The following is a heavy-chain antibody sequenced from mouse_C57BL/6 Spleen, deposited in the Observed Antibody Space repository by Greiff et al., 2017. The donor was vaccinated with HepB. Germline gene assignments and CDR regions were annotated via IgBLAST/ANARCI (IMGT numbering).Heavy chain of an antibody. CDR3: AKSSGSNFDY. CDR2: ISSGSSTI. Sequence: EVHLVESGGGLVKPGGSLKLSCAASGFTFSDYGMHWVRQAPEKGLEWVAYISSGSSTIYYADTVKGRFTISRDNAKNTLFLQMTSLRSEDTAMYYCAKSSGSNFDYWGQGTTLTVSS. V-gene: IGHV5-17*01. J-gene: IGHJ2*01. CDR1: GFTFSDYG. D-gene: IGHD1-1*01.